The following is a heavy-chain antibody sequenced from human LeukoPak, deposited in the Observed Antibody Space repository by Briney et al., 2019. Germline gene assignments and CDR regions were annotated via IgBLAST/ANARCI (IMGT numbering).Heavy chain of an antibody. CDR1: GVTLSNYA. V-gene: IGHV3-74*01. CDR3: ASDSPYYGMDV. CDR2: INSDGSAT. J-gene: IGHJ6*02. Sequence: GGSLRLSCAASGVTLSNYAMSWARQAPGKGLLWVSRINSDGSATIYADSVRGRFTISRDNAKNTLYLQMSGLRVEDTAVYHCASDSPYYGMDVWGQGTTVTVSS.